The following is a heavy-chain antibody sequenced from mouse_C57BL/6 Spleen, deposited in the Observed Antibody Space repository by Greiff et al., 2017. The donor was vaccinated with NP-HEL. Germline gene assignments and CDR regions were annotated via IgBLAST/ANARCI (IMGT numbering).Heavy chain of an antibody. J-gene: IGHJ2*01. Sequence: EVNVVESGGGLVKPGGSLKLSCAASGFTFSSYAMSWVRQTPEKRLEWVATISDGGSYTYYPDNVKGRFTISRDNAKNNLYLQMSHLKSEDTAMYYCARDVNYYGSSYDYFDYWGQGTTLTVSS. CDR1: GFTFSSYA. V-gene: IGHV5-4*01. CDR3: ARDVNYYGSSYDYFDY. D-gene: IGHD1-1*01. CDR2: ISDGGSYT.